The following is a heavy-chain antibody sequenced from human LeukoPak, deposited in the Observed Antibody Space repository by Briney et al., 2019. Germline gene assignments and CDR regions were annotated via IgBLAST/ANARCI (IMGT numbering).Heavy chain of an antibody. J-gene: IGHJ4*02. CDR1: GFTFSSYA. V-gene: IGHV3-23*01. CDR2: ISGSGGST. CDR3: ARDIYYDSSGYYVY. D-gene: IGHD3-22*01. Sequence: PGGSLRLSCAVSGFTFSSYAMSWVRQAPGKGLEWVSRISGSGGSTYYADSVKGRFTISRDNAKNSLYLQMNSLRAEDTAVYYCARDIYYDSSGYYVYWGQGTLVTVSS.